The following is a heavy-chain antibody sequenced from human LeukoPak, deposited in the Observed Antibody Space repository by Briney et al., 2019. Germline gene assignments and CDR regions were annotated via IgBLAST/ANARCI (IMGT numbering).Heavy chain of an antibody. CDR2: IDGDESGT. Sequence: GGSLRLSCAASGFIFNNRWMHWVRQTPGEGLVWVARIDGDESGTIYADSVKGRFTISRDTAKNTLYLQMSRLRAEDTAVYFCARGGDYSGTAFDIWGQGTMVTVSS. D-gene: IGHD1-14*01. J-gene: IGHJ3*02. CDR1: GFIFNNRW. V-gene: IGHV3-74*01. CDR3: ARGGDYSGTAFDI.